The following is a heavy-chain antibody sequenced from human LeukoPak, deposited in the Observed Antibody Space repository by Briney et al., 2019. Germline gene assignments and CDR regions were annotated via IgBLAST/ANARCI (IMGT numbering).Heavy chain of an antibody. CDR2: IRYDGGNK. CDR3: AKDGPRRDGYNDH. V-gene: IGHV3-30*02. CDR1: GFNFSTYA. D-gene: IGHD5-24*01. J-gene: IGHJ4*02. Sequence: VGCLRLSCAASGFNFSTYAMHWVRQAPGKGLEWVAFIRYDGGNKYDVDSVKGRFTISRDNSKNTLYLQMNSLRPEDTAVYYCAKDGPRRDGYNDHWGQGTLVTVSS.